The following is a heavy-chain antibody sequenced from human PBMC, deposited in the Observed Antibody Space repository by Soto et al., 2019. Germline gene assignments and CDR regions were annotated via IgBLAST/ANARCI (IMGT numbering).Heavy chain of an antibody. CDR2: IYYSGST. J-gene: IGHJ4*02. D-gene: IGHD3-3*01. Sequence: SETLSLTCTVSGDSISSYYWSWIRQPPGKGLEWIGYIYYSGSTNYNPSLKSRVTISVDTSKNQFSLKLSSVTAADTAVYYCARGGRFLEWLSHDYWGQGTLVTVSS. CDR1: GDSISSYY. V-gene: IGHV4-59*01. CDR3: ARGGRFLEWLSHDY.